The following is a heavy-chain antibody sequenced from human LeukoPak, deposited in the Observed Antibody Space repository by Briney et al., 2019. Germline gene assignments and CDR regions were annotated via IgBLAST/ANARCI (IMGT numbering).Heavy chain of an antibody. CDR1: GFTFSSYG. CDR3: AKDYYDSSGYGFYHFDY. J-gene: IGHJ4*02. V-gene: IGHV3-30*18. Sequence: GGSLRLSCAASGFTFSSYGMHWVRQAPGKGLEWVAVISYDGSNKYYADSVKGRFTISRDNSKNTLYLQMNSLRAEDTAVYYCAKDYYDSSGYGFYHFDYWGQGTLVTVSS. CDR2: ISYDGSNK. D-gene: IGHD3-22*01.